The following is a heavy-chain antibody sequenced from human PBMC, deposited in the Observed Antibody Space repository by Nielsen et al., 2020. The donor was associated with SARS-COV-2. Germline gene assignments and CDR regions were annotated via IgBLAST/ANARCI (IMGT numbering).Heavy chain of an antibody. CDR2: ISGSGGST. Sequence: GESLKISCAASGFTFSSYAMSWVRQAPGKGLEWVSAISGSGGSTYYADSVKGRFTISRDNSKNTLYLQMNSLRAEDTAVYYCARAQAYYYYYYMDVWGKGTTVTVSS. J-gene: IGHJ6*03. CDR1: GFTFSSYA. CDR3: ARAQAYYYYYYMDV. V-gene: IGHV3-23*01.